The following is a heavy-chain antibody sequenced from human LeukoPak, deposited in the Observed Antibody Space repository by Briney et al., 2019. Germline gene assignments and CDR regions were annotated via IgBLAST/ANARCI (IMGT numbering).Heavy chain of an antibody. CDR2: ISGSGGIT. D-gene: IGHD3-22*01. V-gene: IGHV3-23*01. Sequence: PGGSLRLSCAASGFTFSTYAMTWVRQAPGKGLEWVSAISGSGGITYHADSVKGRFTISRDNAKNSLYLQMNSLRAEDTAVYYCAREHYYDSSGYYYDAFDIWGQGTMVTVSS. J-gene: IGHJ3*02. CDR1: GFTFSTYA. CDR3: AREHYYDSSGYYYDAFDI.